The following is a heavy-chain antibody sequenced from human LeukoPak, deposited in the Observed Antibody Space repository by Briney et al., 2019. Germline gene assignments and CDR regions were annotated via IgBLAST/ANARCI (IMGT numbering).Heavy chain of an antibody. D-gene: IGHD4-23*01. Sequence: PSETLSLTCTVSGGSISSGSYYWSWIRQPAGKGLEWIGRIYTSGSTNYNPSLKSRVTISVDTSKNQFSLKLSSVTAADTAVYYCARLGYGGNSGVWYFDLWGRGTLVTVSS. J-gene: IGHJ2*01. CDR2: IYTSGST. CDR1: GGSISSGSYY. V-gene: IGHV4-61*02. CDR3: ARLGYGGNSGVWYFDL.